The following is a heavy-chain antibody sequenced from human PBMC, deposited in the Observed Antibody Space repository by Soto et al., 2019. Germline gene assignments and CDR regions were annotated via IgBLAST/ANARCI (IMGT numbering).Heavy chain of an antibody. D-gene: IGHD5-18*01. J-gene: IGHJ4*02. CDR2: VNAGNGYT. Sequence: QVHLVQSGAEVKKPGASVKVSCRSSGYTFTSNAIHWVRQAPGQSLEWMGWVNAGNGYTKYLQNFQGRVTISSDTSASTGYMELNSLRSEDTAVYYCARGAHTYGYVFDYWGQGTLVTVSS. V-gene: IGHV1-3*01. CDR3: ARGAHTYGYVFDY. CDR1: GYTFTSNA.